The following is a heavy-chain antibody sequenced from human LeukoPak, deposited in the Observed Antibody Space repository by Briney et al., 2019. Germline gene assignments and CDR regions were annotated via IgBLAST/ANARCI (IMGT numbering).Heavy chain of an antibody. Sequence: GGSLRLSCAASGFTFSSYGMHWVRQAPGKGLEWVAFIRYDGSNKYYADSAKGRFTISRDNSKNTLYLQMNSLRAEDTAVYYCAKDRLGYLGYWGQGTLVTVSS. CDR2: IRYDGSNK. CDR3: AKDRLGYLGY. D-gene: IGHD1-1*01. CDR1: GFTFSSYG. V-gene: IGHV3-30*02. J-gene: IGHJ4*02.